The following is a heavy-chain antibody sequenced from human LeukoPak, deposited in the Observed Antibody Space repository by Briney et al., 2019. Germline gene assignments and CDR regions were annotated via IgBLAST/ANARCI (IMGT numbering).Heavy chain of an antibody. Sequence: GGSLRLSCAASGFTFSSYGMHWVRQAPGKGLEWVAVISYDGSNKYYADSVKGRFTISRDNSKNTLYLQMNSLRAEDTAVYYCARRTYGMDVWGQGTTVTVSS. V-gene: IGHV3-30*03. D-gene: IGHD2-8*01. CDR1: GFTFSSYG. J-gene: IGHJ6*02. CDR3: ARRTYGMDV. CDR2: ISYDGSNK.